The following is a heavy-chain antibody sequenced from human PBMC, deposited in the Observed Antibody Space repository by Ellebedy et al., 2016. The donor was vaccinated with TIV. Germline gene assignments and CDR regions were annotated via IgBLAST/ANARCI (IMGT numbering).Heavy chain of an antibody. CDR3: ARVVRLGWRSYYFDY. J-gene: IGHJ4*02. D-gene: IGHD7-27*01. V-gene: IGHV1-69*13. CDR1: GGTFSSYA. CDR2: IIPIFGTA. Sequence: AASVKVSCKASGGTFSSYAFSWVRQAPGQGLDWMGGIIPIFGTATYAQRFQGRVTITADESTSTASLELRGLRSQDTAVYYCARVVRLGWRSYYFDYWGQGTLVAVSS.